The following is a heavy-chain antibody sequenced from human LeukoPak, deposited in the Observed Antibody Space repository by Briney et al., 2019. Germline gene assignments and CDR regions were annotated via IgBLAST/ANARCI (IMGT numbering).Heavy chain of an antibody. CDR2: ISVYSGDT. CDR1: GYTFTSYG. Sequence: ASVKVSCKASGYTFTSYGVSWVRQAPGQGLEWMGWISVYSGDTKYAQKLQGRVTMTTDTSTSTAYMELRSLRSDDTAVYYCARDARYPIYSSGWENWFDPWGQGTLVTVSS. D-gene: IGHD6-19*01. J-gene: IGHJ5*02. CDR3: ARDARYPIYSSGWENWFDP. V-gene: IGHV1-18*01.